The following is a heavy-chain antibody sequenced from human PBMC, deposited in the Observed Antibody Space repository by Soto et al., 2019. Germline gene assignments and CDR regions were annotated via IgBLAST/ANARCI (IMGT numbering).Heavy chain of an antibody. J-gene: IGHJ4*02. V-gene: IGHV4-34*01. CDR1: GGSFSGYY. Sequence: SETLSLTCAVYGGSFSGYYWSWIRQPPGKGLEWIGEINHSGSTTYNPPLKSRVTIAVDTPKNQFSMKLSYGTAADTAVYYCASVNTGYSGYDYFDDWGQGTLVTVSS. CDR2: INHSGST. D-gene: IGHD5-12*01. CDR3: ASVNTGYSGYDYFDD.